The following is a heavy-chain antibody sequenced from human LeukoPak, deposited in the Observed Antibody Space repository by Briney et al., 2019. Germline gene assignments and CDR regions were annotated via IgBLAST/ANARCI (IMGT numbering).Heavy chain of an antibody. V-gene: IGHV4-59*01. Sequence: SETLSLTCTVSGGSISTYYWSWIRQPPGKGLEWIGFIYYSGSTNYNPSLKSRVTISVDTSKNQFSLKLSSVTAADTAVYYCARAAQWEIAALSRWGQGTLVTVSS. CDR1: GGSISTYY. J-gene: IGHJ4*02. CDR2: IYYSGST. D-gene: IGHD6-6*01. CDR3: ARAAQWEIAALSR.